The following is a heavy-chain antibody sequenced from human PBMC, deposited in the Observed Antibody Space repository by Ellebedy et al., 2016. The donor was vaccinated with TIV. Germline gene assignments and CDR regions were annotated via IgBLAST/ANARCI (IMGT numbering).Heavy chain of an antibody. V-gene: IGHV1-24*01. Sequence: ASVKVSXXVSGYTLTELSMHWVRQAPGKGLEWMGGFDPEDGETIYAQKFQGRVTMTEDTSTDTAYMELSSLRSEDTAVYYCASSLWFGESWDYWGQGTLVTVSS. CDR2: FDPEDGET. CDR3: ASSLWFGESWDY. J-gene: IGHJ4*02. CDR1: GYTLTELS. D-gene: IGHD3-10*01.